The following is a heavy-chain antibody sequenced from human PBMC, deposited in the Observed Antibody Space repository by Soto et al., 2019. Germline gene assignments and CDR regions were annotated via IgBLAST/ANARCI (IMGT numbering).Heavy chain of an antibody. J-gene: IGHJ2*01. CDR1: GYTFTSRG. CDR3: GREAGHYKWYFAL. V-gene: IGHV1-18*01. CDR2: ISHDNGHT. D-gene: IGHD4-17*01. Sequence: QVQLLQSGPEVKEPGASVKVSCKTSGYTFTSRGIYWVRQAPGQCLEWMGWISHDNGHTKCVQRFQDRVTVTTDTSTSTAYMELRSVRSADTAVYYSGREAGHYKWYFALWGRGNTGTVSP.